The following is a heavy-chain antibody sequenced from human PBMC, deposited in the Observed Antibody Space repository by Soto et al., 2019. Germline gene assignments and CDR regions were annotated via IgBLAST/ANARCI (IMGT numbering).Heavy chain of an antibody. Sequence: SETLSLTCTVSGGSISSYYWSWIRQPPGKGLEWIGYIYYSGSTNYNPSLKSRVTISVDTSKNQFSLKLSSVTAADTAVYYCARDQTLNEVYYYGMDVWGQGTTVTVSS. J-gene: IGHJ6*02. CDR2: IYYSGST. CDR1: GGSISSYY. D-gene: IGHD1-1*01. CDR3: ARDQTLNEVYYYGMDV. V-gene: IGHV4-59*12.